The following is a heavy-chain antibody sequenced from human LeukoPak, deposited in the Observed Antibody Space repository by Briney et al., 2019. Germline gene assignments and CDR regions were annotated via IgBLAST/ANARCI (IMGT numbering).Heavy chain of an antibody. D-gene: IGHD4-17*01. V-gene: IGHV4-59*12. J-gene: IGHJ4*02. Sequence: SETLSLTCTVSGGSISSYYWSWIRQPPGKGLEWIGYIYYSGSTNYNPSLKSRVTISGDTSKNQFSLKLSSATAADTAVYYCARFTVTTSFDYWGQGTLVTVSS. CDR3: ARFTVTTSFDY. CDR2: IYYSGST. CDR1: GGSISSYY.